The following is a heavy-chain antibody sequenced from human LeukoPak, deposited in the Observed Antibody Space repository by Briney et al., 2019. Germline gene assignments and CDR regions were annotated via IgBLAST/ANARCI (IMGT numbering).Heavy chain of an antibody. CDR2: IYYSGST. CDR1: GGSISSSSYY. V-gene: IGHV4-39*01. CDR3: ARGTIVRGVIILTPFDY. Sequence: SETLSLTCTVSGGSISSSSYYWGWIRQPPGKGLEWIGSIYYSGSTYYNPSLKSRVTISVDTSKNQFSLKLSSVTAADTAVYYCARGTIVRGVIILTPFDYWGQGTLVTVSS. D-gene: IGHD3-10*01. J-gene: IGHJ4*02.